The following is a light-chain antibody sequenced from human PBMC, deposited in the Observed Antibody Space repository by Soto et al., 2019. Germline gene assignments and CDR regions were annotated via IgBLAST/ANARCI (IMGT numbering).Light chain of an antibody. CDR1: NNDIGGYDY. V-gene: IGLV2-14*03. CDR3: SSYISSGAHIV. Sequence: QSALTQPAFVSGSPGQSITISCTGTNNDIGGYDYVSWYQQHPGSAPKLMIYDVSHRPSGISNRFSGSKSGNTASLTISGLQAEDDAEYYCSSYISSGAHIVFGGGTKLTVL. CDR2: DVS. J-gene: IGLJ2*01.